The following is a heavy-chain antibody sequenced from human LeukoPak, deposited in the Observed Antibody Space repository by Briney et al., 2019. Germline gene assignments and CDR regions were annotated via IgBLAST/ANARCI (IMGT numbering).Heavy chain of an antibody. D-gene: IGHD5-18*01. Sequence: SETLSLTCTVSGGSISSYYWSWIRQPPGKGLEWIGYIYYSGSTNYNPSLKSRVTISVDTSKNQFSLKLSSVTAADTAVYYCARHRIQLWLTFDYWGQGTLVTVSS. CDR1: GGSISSYY. CDR3: ARHRIQLWLTFDY. CDR2: IYYSGST. V-gene: IGHV4-59*01. J-gene: IGHJ4*02.